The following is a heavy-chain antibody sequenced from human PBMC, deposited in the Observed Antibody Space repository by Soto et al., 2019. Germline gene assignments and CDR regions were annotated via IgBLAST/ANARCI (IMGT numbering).Heavy chain of an antibody. V-gene: IGHV3-30-3*01. CDR3: AREDDYGYRYINYGLDV. Sequence: GGSLRPSCAASGFTFNIYALHWVRQAPGKGLEWVAVISFDGTKKYYSDSVKGRFTISRDNLKNTLYLQMNNLRVEDAALYFCAREDDYGYRYINYGLDVWGQGTTVTVS. CDR2: ISFDGTKK. D-gene: IGHD4-17*01. J-gene: IGHJ6*02. CDR1: GFTFNIYA.